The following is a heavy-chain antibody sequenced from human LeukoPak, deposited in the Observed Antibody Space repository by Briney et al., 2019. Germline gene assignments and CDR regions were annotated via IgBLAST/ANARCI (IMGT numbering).Heavy chain of an antibody. CDR3: ARLYRPGYFYYMDV. J-gene: IGHJ6*03. CDR2: ISGSGGST. CDR1: GFTFSSYA. Sequence: GGSLRLSCAASGFTFSSYAMSWVRQAPGKGLEWVSAISGSGGSTYYADSVKGRFTISRDNAKNSLYLQMNSLRAEDTAVYYCARLYRPGYFYYMDVWGKGTTVTVSS. D-gene: IGHD2-21*01. V-gene: IGHV3-23*01.